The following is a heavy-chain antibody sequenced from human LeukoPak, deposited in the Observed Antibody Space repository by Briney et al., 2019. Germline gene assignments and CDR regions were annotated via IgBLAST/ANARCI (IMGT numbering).Heavy chain of an antibody. V-gene: IGHV3-48*01. CDR2: IGTSSSAI. CDR3: ARDKGYAFDI. D-gene: IGHD5-12*01. CDR1: GFPFSSYS. J-gene: IGHJ3*02. Sequence: GGSLRLSCAASGFPFSSYSMNWVRQAPGKGLEWVSYIGTSSSAIYYADSAKGRFTISRDNAKNSLYLQMNSLRAEDTAVYYCARDKGYAFDIWGHGTLVTVSS.